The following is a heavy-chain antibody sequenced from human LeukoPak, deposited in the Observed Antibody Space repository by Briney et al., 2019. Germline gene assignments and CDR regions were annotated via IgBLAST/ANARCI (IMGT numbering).Heavy chain of an antibody. Sequence: GGSLRLSCAASGFTFSSYSMNWVRQAPGKGLEWVSYISSSSSSTIYYADSVKGRFTISRDNAKNSLYLQMNSLRAEDTAVYYCAREFVDTAMRDPPYFDYWGQGTLVTVSS. CDR2: ISSSSSSTI. CDR1: GFTFSSYS. V-gene: IGHV3-48*01. D-gene: IGHD5-18*01. CDR3: AREFVDTAMRDPPYFDY. J-gene: IGHJ4*02.